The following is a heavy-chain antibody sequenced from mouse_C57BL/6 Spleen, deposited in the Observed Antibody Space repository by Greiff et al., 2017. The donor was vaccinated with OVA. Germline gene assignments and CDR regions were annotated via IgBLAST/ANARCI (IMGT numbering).Heavy chain of an antibody. V-gene: IGHV1-64*01. J-gene: IGHJ2*01. CDR3: ARGNDGSSWNFDY. CDR2: IHPNSGST. D-gene: IGHD1-1*01. CDR1: GYTFTSYW. Sequence: VQLQQPGAELVKPGASVKLSCKASGYTFTSYWMHWVKQRPGQGLEWIGMIHPNSGSTNYNEKFKSKATLTVDKSSSTAYMQLSSLTSEDSAVYYCARGNDGSSWNFDYWGQGTTLTVSS.